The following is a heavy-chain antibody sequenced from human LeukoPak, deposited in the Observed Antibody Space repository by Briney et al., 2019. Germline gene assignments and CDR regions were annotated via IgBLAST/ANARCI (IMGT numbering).Heavy chain of an antibody. CDR1: GYTFTSYD. D-gene: IGHD2-15*01. CDR3: ARGTGYCSGGSCFNWFDP. CDR2: MNPNSGNT. J-gene: IGHJ5*02. Sequence: GASVKVSCKASGYTFTSYDINWVRQATGQGLEWMGWMNPNSGNTGYAQKFQGRVTMTRNTSISTAYMELSSLRSEDTAVYYCARGTGYCSGGSCFNWFDPWGQGTLVTVSS. V-gene: IGHV1-8*01.